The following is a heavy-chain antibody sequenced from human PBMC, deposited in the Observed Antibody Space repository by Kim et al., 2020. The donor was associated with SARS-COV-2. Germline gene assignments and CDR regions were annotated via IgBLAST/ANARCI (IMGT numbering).Heavy chain of an antibody. V-gene: IGHV1-69*02. Sequence: SVKVSCKASGGTFSSYTISWVRQAPGQGLEWMGRIIPILGIANYAQKFQGRVTITADKSTSTAYMELSSLRSEDTAVYYCARGAGSGSQRYYYGMDVWGQGTTVTVSS. J-gene: IGHJ6*02. CDR2: IIPILGIA. CDR1: GGTFSSYT. CDR3: ARGAGSGSQRYYYGMDV. D-gene: IGHD3-10*01.